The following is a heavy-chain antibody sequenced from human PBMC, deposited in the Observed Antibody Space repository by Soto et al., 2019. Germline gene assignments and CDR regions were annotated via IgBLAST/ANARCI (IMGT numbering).Heavy chain of an antibody. CDR3: ARGRLGYNDGYGMDV. CDR2: IYSGGNT. J-gene: IGHJ6*02. D-gene: IGHD5-18*01. V-gene: IGHV3-53*01. CDR1: GFTVSTNY. Sequence: EVQLVESGGGLIQPGGSLRLSCAASGFTVSTNYMSWVRQAPGKGLEWVSVIYSGGNTHYADSVKGRFTISRDNSKNTLYLQMNSLRAEDTAMYYCARGRLGYNDGYGMDVWGQGTTVTVSS.